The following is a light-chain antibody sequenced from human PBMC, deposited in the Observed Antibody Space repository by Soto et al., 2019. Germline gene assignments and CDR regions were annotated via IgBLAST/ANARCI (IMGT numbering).Light chain of an antibody. CDR3: QQSYSTPGFT. CDR1: QSISSY. J-gene: IGKJ3*01. Sequence: DIQMTQSPSSLSASVGDRVTITCRASQSISSYLNWYQQKPGKAPNLLIYAASSLQSGVPSRFSGSGSGTDFPLTISSLQPEDFATYYCQQSYSTPGFTFGPGTKVDIK. V-gene: IGKV1-39*01. CDR2: AAS.